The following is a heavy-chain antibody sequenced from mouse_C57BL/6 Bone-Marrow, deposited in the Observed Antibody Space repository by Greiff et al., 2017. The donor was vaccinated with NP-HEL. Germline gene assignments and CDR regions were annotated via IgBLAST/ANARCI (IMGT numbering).Heavy chain of an antibody. D-gene: IGHD1-1*01. J-gene: IGHJ1*03. CDR2: IHPSDSDT. Sequence: VQLQQPGAELVKPGASVKVSCKASGYTFTSYWMHWVKQRPGQGLEWIGRIHPSDSDTNYNQKFKDKATLTVDKSSSTAYMQLSSLTSEDSAVYYCAVITTVVAKGDWYFDVWGTGTTVTVSS. CDR3: AVITTVVAKGDWYFDV. CDR1: GYTFTSYW. V-gene: IGHV1-74*01.